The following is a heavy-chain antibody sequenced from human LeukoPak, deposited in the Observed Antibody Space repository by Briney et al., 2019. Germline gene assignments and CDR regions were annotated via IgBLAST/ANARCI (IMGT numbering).Heavy chain of an antibody. CDR1: GGSISSSSYY. D-gene: IGHD3-10*01. J-gene: IGHJ4*02. CDR3: ACSYYYGSGSYHYFDY. V-gene: IGHV4-39*01. Sequence: SETLSLTCTVSGGSISSSSYYWGWIRQPPGKGLEWIGSIYYSGSTYYNPSLKSRVTISVDTSKNQFSLKLSSVTAADTAVYYCACSYYYGSGSYHYFDYWGQGALVTVSS. CDR2: IYYSGST.